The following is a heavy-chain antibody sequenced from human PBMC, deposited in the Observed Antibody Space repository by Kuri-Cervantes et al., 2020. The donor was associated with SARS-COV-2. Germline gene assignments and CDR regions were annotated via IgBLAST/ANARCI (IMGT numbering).Heavy chain of an antibody. J-gene: IGHJ3*02. Sequence: GGSLRLSCAASGFTFSSYAMSWVRQAPGKGLEWVSAISGSGGTTYYADSVKGRFTISRDNSKNTQYLQMNSLRAEDTAVYYCAKEIRATTRFDAFDIWGQGTMVTVSS. V-gene: IGHV3-23*01. CDR2: ISGSGGTT. CDR1: GFTFSSYA. D-gene: IGHD5-24*01. CDR3: AKEIRATTRFDAFDI.